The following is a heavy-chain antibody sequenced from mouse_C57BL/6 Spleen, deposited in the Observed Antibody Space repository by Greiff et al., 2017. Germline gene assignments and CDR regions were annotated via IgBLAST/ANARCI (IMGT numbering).Heavy chain of an antibody. CDR1: GFTFPDYY. CDR2: IRNKANGYTT. Sequence: EVHLVESGGCLVQPGGSLSLSCAASGFTFPDYYMSWVRQPPGKALEWLGFIRNKANGYTTEYSASVKGRFTISRDNSQSILYLQMNALRAEDSATYYCARWAAQATRAYFDYWGQGTTLTVSS. CDR3: ARWAAQATRAYFDY. J-gene: IGHJ2*01. V-gene: IGHV7-3*01. D-gene: IGHD3-2*02.